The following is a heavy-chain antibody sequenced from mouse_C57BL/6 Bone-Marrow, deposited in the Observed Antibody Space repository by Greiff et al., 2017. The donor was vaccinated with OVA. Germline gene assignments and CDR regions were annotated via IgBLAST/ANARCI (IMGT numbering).Heavy chain of an antibody. CDR1: GFTFSSYA. CDR3: ARDSYGYDGYYAMDY. V-gene: IGHV5-4*01. D-gene: IGHD2-2*01. CDR2: ISDGGSYT. Sequence: EVQGVESGGGLVKPGGSLKLSCAASGFTFSSYAMSWVRQTPEKRLEWVATISDGGSYTYYPDNVKGRFTISRDNAKNNLYLQMSHLKSEDTAMYYCARDSYGYDGYYAMDYWGQGTSVTVSS. J-gene: IGHJ4*01.